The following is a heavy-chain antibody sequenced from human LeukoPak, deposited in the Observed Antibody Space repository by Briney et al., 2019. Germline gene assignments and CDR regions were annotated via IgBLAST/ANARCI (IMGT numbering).Heavy chain of an antibody. V-gene: IGHV3-66*01. J-gene: IGHJ4*02. CDR2: VYSGGST. Sequence: GGSLRLSCAASGFTVSANYMTWVRQAPGKGLEWVSVVYSGGSTYYADSVKGRFTISRDSSKNTLYLQMTSLRAEDTAVYYCARESVAGAPDYWGQGTLVSVSS. D-gene: IGHD1-26*01. CDR1: GFTVSANY. CDR3: ARESVAGAPDY.